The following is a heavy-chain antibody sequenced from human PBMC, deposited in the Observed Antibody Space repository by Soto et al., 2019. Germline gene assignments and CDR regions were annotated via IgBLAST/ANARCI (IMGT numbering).Heavy chain of an antibody. Sequence: SETLSLTCAVSGGSFSGYYWSWIRQPPGKGLEWIGEINHSGSTNYNPSLKSRVTISVDTSKNQFSLKLSSVTAADTAVYYCARTVGPALYFDYWGQGTLVTVSS. CDR1: GGSFSGYY. V-gene: IGHV4-34*01. CDR2: INHSGST. J-gene: IGHJ4*02. D-gene: IGHD1-26*01. CDR3: ARTVGPALYFDY.